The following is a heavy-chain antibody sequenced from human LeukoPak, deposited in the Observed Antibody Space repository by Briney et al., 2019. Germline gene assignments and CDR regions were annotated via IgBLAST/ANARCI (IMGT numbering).Heavy chain of an antibody. Sequence: GGSLRLSCAASGFTFSDYYLSWIRQAPGKGLEWVSYISSSGSTIYYADSVKSRVTISRDNSKNSLYLQMNSLRAEDTGVYYCARDQPLRSSIDYGMDVWGQGTTVTVSS. J-gene: IGHJ6*02. CDR1: GFTFSDYY. CDR2: ISSSGSTI. D-gene: IGHD6-13*01. V-gene: IGHV3-11*01. CDR3: ARDQPLRSSIDYGMDV.